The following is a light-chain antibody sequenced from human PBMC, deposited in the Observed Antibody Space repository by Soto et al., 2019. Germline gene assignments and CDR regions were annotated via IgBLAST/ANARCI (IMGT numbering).Light chain of an antibody. CDR3: QQYSDHWT. J-gene: IGKJ1*01. Sequence: DIQMTQSPSTLSASVGDRVTITCRASQSISSWLAWYQQKPGKAPKLLIYKASNLQTGVPSRFSGSGYGTEFTLTISSLQPEVVATYDCQQYSDHWTFGQGTKVDIK. CDR2: KAS. CDR1: QSISSW. V-gene: IGKV1-5*03.